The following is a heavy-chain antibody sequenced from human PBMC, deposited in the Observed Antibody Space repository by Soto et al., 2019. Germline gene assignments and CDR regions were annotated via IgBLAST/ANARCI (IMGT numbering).Heavy chain of an antibody. Sequence: EVQLVESGGGLVQPGGSLRLSCAASGFSFSNYWMHWVRQAPGKGLVWVSRLHGDGSSTCYADSVKGRFTISRDNAKNTLYLQMNSLRAEDTAVYYCARASSHRLATGGDYWGQGTLVTVSS. CDR3: ARASSHRLATGGDY. J-gene: IGHJ4*02. CDR1: GFSFSNYW. D-gene: IGHD2-2*01. CDR2: LHGDGSST. V-gene: IGHV3-74*01.